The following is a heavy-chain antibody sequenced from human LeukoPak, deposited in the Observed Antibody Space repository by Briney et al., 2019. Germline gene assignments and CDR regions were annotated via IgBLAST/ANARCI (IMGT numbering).Heavy chain of an antibody. CDR1: GASISSYY. J-gene: IGHJ4*02. V-gene: IGHV4-59*01. CDR2: IYYTGST. D-gene: IGHD6-13*01. Sequence: KSSETLSHTCTVSGASISSYYWSWIRQPPGKGLEWIAYIYYTGSTNYNPSLKSRVTISMDTSKNQFSLRVSSVTAADTAIYYCARQSPLAAAGTFDYWGQGTLVTVSS. CDR3: ARQSPLAAAGTFDY.